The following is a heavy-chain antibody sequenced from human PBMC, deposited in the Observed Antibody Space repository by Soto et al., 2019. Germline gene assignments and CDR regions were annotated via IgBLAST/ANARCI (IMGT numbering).Heavy chain of an antibody. J-gene: IGHJ5*01. V-gene: IGHV6-1*01. CDR2: TFYRSKWST. CDR1: GDSVSSKSAA. CDR3: TRALSGSYDS. Sequence: SQTLSLTCAISGDSVSSKSAAWNWIRQSPSRGLEWLGRTFYRSKWSTDYAVSVKSRITISPDTSKNQFSLQLNSVTPEDTAVYYCTRALSGSYDSWGQGTLVTVSS. D-gene: IGHD1-26*01.